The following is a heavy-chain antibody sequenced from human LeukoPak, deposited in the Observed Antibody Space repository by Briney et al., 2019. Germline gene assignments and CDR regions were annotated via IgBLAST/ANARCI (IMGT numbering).Heavy chain of an antibody. CDR2: ISTAGSYI. CDR3: VRGDFQSGN. CDR1: GFTFSNYG. V-gene: IGHV3-21*01. Sequence: GGSPRLSCAASGFTFSNYGMSWVRQAPGKGLEWVSSISTAGSYIQYADVVKGRFTVSRDNAKNSLYLQMTRLRVDDTAVYYCVRGDFQSGNWGQGTLVTVSS. J-gene: IGHJ4*02. D-gene: IGHD3/OR15-3a*01.